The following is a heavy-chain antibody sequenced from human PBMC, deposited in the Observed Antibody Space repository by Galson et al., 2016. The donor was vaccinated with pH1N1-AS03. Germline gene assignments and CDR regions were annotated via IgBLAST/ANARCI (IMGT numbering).Heavy chain of an antibody. D-gene: IGHD1-7*01. J-gene: IGHJ6*02. CDR3: ARDGRGGIGTNVYYKGMDV. CDR1: GYLFTTYG. CDR2: INTNTENP. Sequence: VKVSCKASGYLFTTYGLNWVRPAPGQGIEWMGWINTNTENPMYAPGFTGRFVFSLDTSVNTAYLQISSLKAEDTAVYYFARDGRGGIGTNVYYKGMDVWGPGTTVTVSS. V-gene: IGHV7-4-1*02.